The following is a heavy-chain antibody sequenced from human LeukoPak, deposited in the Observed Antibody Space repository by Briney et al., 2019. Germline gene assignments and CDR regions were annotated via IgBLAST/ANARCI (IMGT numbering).Heavy chain of an antibody. CDR2: ISSSSSYI. D-gene: IGHD2-2*01. J-gene: IGHJ4*02. V-gene: IGHV3-21*01. Sequence: GGSLRLSGAASGFTFSSYSMNWVRQAPGKGLEWVSSISSSSSYIYYADSVKGRFTISRDNAKNSLYLQMNSLRAEDTAVYYCARGGVVPAASDYWGQGTLVTVSS. CDR3: ARGGVVPAASDY. CDR1: GFTFSSYS.